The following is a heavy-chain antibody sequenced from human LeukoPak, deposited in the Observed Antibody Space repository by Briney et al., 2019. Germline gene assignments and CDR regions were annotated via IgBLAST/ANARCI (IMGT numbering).Heavy chain of an antibody. CDR2: ITSSGST. Sequence: GGSLRLSCAASGFRLNDYYMSWIRQAPGKGLEWISYITSSGSTYYSDSVKGRFTISRDAASKSLYLQMNRLRAEDTAVYFCTRDQDAGYALGYWGQGTLVTVSS. CDR3: TRDQDAGYALGY. V-gene: IGHV3-11*01. CDR1: GFRLNDYY. D-gene: IGHD5-12*01. J-gene: IGHJ4*02.